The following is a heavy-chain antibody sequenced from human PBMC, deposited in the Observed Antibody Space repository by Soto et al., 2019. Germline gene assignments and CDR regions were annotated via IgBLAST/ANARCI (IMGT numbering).Heavy chain of an antibody. V-gene: IGHV4-31*03. Sequence: QVQLQESGPGLVKPSQTLSLTCTVSGGSISSGGYYWSWIRQHPGKGLEWIGYIYYSGSTYYNPSLKRRVTISVDTSKNQFSLKLSSVTAADTAVYYCARDYYDSSGYYYRNYYYGMDVWGQGTTVTVSS. CDR1: GGSISSGGYY. D-gene: IGHD3-22*01. J-gene: IGHJ6*02. CDR2: IYYSGST. CDR3: ARDYYDSSGYYYRNYYYGMDV.